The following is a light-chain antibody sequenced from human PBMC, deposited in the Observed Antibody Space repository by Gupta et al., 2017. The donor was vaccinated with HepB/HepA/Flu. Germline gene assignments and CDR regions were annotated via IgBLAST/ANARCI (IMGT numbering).Light chain of an antibody. CDR3: RQSYSPPLT. V-gene: IGKV1-39*01. J-gene: IGKJ3*01. CDR2: AAS. CDR1: QTIYFY. Sequence: IQITPTPASLSAYVGDSVTITSRASQTIYFYFNQFQQQPGEAPNLFNSAASTLQSGVRLRGSGSGSEIDFTLSIISLEPEEFATYFRRQSYSPPLTFGPGTKVDI.